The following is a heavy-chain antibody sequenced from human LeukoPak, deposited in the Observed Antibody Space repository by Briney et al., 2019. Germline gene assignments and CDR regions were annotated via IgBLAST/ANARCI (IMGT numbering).Heavy chain of an antibody. CDR2: IWFDGSNK. CDR3: VXXPSGXXFXXDS. CDR1: GFIFSNDA. V-gene: IGHV3-30*02. J-gene: IGHJ4*02. D-gene: IGHD1-1*01. Sequence: GGSLRLSCAASGFIFSNDAMHWVRQAPGKGLEWVAFIWFDGSNKHYADSVKGRFTISRDNSEDTLYLQMNSLRAEDTAVYYXVXXPSGXXFXXDSXGQ.